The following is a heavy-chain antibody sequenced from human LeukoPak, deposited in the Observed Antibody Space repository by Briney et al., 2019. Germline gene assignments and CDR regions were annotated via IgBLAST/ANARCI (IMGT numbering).Heavy chain of an antibody. V-gene: IGHV4-59*08. Sequence: SETLSLTCTVSGGSISSYYWSWIRQPPGKGLEWSGDIYYSGSTNYNPSLKSRVTISVDTSKNQFSLKLSSVTAADTAVYYCARGSYPDYYGSGYGMDVWGQGPRSPSP. D-gene: IGHD3-10*01. CDR3: ARGSYPDYYGSGYGMDV. J-gene: IGHJ6*02. CDR1: GGSISSYY. CDR2: IYYSGST.